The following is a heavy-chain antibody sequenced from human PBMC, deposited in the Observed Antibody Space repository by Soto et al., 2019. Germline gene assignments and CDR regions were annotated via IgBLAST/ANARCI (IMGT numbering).Heavy chain of an antibody. V-gene: IGHV4-39*01. CDR1: GGSISSSSYY. Sequence: SETLSLTCTVSGGSISSSSYYWGWIRQPPGKGLEWIGTIYYTGSTYYNPSLRSRVTISVDTSKNQFSLKLTSVTAADTAVYYCARTAYCIGGACYKHYFDYWGQGTLVTVSS. CDR2: IYYTGST. D-gene: IGHD2-15*01. CDR3: ARTAYCIGGACYKHYFDY. J-gene: IGHJ4*02.